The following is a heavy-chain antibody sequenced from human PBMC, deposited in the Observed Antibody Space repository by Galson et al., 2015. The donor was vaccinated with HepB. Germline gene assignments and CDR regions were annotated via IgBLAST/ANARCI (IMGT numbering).Heavy chain of an antibody. CDR2: IYYSGST. D-gene: IGHD3-10*01. V-gene: IGHV4-30-4*01. J-gene: IGHJ6*02. Sequence: TCTVSGGSISSGDYYWSWIRQPPGKGLEWIGYIYYSGSTYYNPSLKSRVTISVDTSKNQFSLKLSSVTAADTAVYYCARDQELLWFGELYYYYGMDVWGQGTTVTVSS. CDR3: ARDQELLWFGELYYYYGMDV. CDR1: GGSISSGDYY.